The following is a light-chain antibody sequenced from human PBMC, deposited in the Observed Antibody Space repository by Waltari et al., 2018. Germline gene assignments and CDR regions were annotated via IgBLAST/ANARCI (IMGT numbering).Light chain of an antibody. CDR2: DVN. Sequence: QSALTQPRSVSGSPGQSVTISCTGTSSDVGGYNYVSWYQQHPGKDPKLMIYDVNKRPSGVPDRFSGSKSGNTASLTISGLQAEDEADFYCCSYAGSYILVFGGGTKLTVL. V-gene: IGLV2-11*01. CDR3: CSYAGSYILV. CDR1: SSDVGGYNY. J-gene: IGLJ2*01.